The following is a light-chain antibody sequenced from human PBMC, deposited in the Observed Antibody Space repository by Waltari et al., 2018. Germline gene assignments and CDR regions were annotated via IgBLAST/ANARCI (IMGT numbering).Light chain of an antibody. CDR1: ESISTW. V-gene: IGKV1-5*03. CDR2: KAS. CDR3: QQYNNYPKT. J-gene: IGKJ1*01. Sequence: DIQLTQSPSTLSASVGDRVPITCRASESISTWLAWYQQRPGQAPNLLIYKASSLQSGVPPRFSGTGSGTEFTLTISSLQPDDFGTYYCQQYNNYPKTFGQGTKVEVK.